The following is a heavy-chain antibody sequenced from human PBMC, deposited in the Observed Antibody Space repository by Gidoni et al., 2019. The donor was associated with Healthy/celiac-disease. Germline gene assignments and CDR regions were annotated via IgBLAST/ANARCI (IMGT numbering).Heavy chain of an antibody. D-gene: IGHD2-2*01. CDR2: IIPILGIA. Sequence: QVQLVQSGAEVKKPGSSVTVSCQASGCPFSRYSISRVRQAPGQGLEWMGRIIPILGIANYAQKFQGRVTITADKSTSTAYRELSSLRSEDTAVYYCAREGGADCSSTSCYSWFDPWGQGTLVTVSS. CDR3: AREGGADCSSTSCYSWFDP. CDR1: GCPFSRYS. J-gene: IGHJ5*02. V-gene: IGHV1-69*04.